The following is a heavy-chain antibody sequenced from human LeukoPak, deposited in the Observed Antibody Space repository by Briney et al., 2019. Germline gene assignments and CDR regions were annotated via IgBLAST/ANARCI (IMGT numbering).Heavy chain of an antibody. V-gene: IGHV3-48*01. CDR2: ISASNSTI. J-gene: IGHJ5*02. CDR1: GITFSSYS. D-gene: IGHD5/OR15-5a*01. Sequence: GGSLRLSCEASGITFSSYSINWVRQAPGRGLEWVSYISASNSTIYYADSVKGRFTISRDNAKNSMYLQMNSLRAEDTAVYYCARDLHPWGQGTLVTVSS. CDR3: ARDLHP.